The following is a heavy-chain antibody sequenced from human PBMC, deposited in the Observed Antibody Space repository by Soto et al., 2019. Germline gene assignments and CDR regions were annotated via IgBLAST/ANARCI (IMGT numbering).Heavy chain of an antibody. J-gene: IGHJ5*02. CDR1: GYSFTNYW. Sequence: GESLKISCKGSGYSFTNYWIGWVRQMPGKGLEWMGIIYPGDSNTRYSPSFQGQVTISADKSINTAYVQWSSLKASDTAMYYCARREEHSGSDYAFGSWXQGXLVTVSS. V-gene: IGHV5-51*01. D-gene: IGHD5-12*01. CDR2: IYPGDSNT. CDR3: ARREEHSGSDYAFGS.